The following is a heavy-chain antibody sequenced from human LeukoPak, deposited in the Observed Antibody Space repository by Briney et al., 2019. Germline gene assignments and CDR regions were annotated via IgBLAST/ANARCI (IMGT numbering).Heavy chain of an antibody. CDR2: IYYSGST. D-gene: IGHD3-16*02. Sequence: SETLSLTCTVSGGSLSSYYWSWIRQPPGKGLEWIGYIYYSGSTNYNPSLKSRVTISVDTSKNQFSLKLSSVTAADTAVYYCARVVIDVYYYYYYMDVWGKGTTVTVSS. V-gene: IGHV4-59*01. J-gene: IGHJ6*03. CDR1: GGSLSSYY. CDR3: ARVVIDVYYYYYYMDV.